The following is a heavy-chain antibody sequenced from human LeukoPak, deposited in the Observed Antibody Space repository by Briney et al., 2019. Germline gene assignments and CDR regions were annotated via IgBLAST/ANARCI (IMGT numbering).Heavy chain of an antibody. CDR3: AKDLLSI. Sequence: GGSLRLSCAASGFTFNNYGMHCVRPAPGKRLEWVAFISYDGSSKNYADSVKGRFTIFRDNSKNTLYLQMDSLRPEDTAVYYCAKDLLSIWGQGTLVTVSS. CDR2: ISYDGSSK. D-gene: IGHD3-3*02. CDR1: GFTFNNYG. J-gene: IGHJ4*02. V-gene: IGHV3-30*18.